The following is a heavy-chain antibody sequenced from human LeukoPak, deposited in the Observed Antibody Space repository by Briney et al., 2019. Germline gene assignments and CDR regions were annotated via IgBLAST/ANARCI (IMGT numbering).Heavy chain of an antibody. CDR1: GFTFSSYS. D-gene: IGHD3-22*01. Sequence: PGGSLRLSCAASGFTFSSYSMNWVRQAPGKGLEWVSSISSSSSYIYYADSVKGRFTISRDNAKNSLYLQMNSLRAEDTAVYYRARDYDSSGYYWYYYYGMDVWGQGTTVTVSS. J-gene: IGHJ6*02. CDR3: ARDYDSSGYYWYYYYGMDV. V-gene: IGHV3-21*01. CDR2: ISSSSSYI.